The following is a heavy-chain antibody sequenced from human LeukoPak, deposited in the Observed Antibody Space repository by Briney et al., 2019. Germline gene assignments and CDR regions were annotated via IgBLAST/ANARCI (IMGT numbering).Heavy chain of an antibody. J-gene: IGHJ4*02. V-gene: IGHV3-23*01. CDR2: ISGNGAGT. Sequence: GGSLRLSCAASGFTFSRNAMNWVRQAPGKGLEWVASISGNGAGTYYADSVKGRFNISRDNSKNTLYLQMNSLRTEDTAVYYCARGPEQWLGAHDYWGQGTLVTVSS. CDR1: GFTFSRNA. D-gene: IGHD6-19*01. CDR3: ARGPEQWLGAHDY.